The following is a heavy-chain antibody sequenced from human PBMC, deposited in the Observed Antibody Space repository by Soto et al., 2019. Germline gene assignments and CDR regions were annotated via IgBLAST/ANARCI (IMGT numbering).Heavy chain of an antibody. CDR1: GFTFSSYA. J-gene: IGHJ4*02. CDR2: ISYDGSNK. D-gene: IGHD3-10*01. Sequence: QVQLVESGGGVVQPGRSLRLSCAASGFTFSSYAMHWVRQAPGKGLEWVAVISYDGSNKYYADSVKGRFTISRDNSKNTLYLQMNSLRAEDTAVYYCARRVGAMVRGVIDYWGQGTLVTVSS. V-gene: IGHV3-30-3*01. CDR3: ARRVGAMVRGVIDY.